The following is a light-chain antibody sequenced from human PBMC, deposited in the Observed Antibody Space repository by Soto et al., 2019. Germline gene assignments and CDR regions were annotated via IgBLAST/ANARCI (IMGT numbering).Light chain of an antibody. CDR3: QQRSNWPMLT. V-gene: IGKV3-11*01. CDR1: QSVSSY. Sequence: EIVLRQSRATLSLSPGERATLSCRASQSVSSYLAWYQQKPGQAPRLLIYDASNRATGIPARFSGSGSGTDFTLTISSLEPEDFAVYYCQQRSNWPMLTFGGGTKVDIK. CDR2: DAS. J-gene: IGKJ4*01.